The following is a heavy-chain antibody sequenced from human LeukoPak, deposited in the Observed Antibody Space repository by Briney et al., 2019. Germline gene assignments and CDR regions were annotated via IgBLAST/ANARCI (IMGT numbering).Heavy chain of an antibody. CDR2: IKQDGSEK. Sequence: GGSLRLSCAASGFTFSSYAMSWVRQAPGKGLEWVANIKQDGSEKYYVGSVKGRFTISRDNAKNSLYLQMNSLRVEDTAVYYCARDGYPVGYWGQGTLATVSS. CDR3: ARDGYPVGY. V-gene: IGHV3-7*01. J-gene: IGHJ4*02. CDR1: GFTFSSYA. D-gene: IGHD5-12*01.